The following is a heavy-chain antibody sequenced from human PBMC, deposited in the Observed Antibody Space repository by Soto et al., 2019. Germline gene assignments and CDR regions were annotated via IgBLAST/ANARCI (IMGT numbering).Heavy chain of an antibody. Sequence: SVKFSCKVSGSRFSNYVISWVRQAPGHGLECLGRIIPIFNSTKYAQSFQGRVTITAXXXXSXXXLXLXXLRSDDTAVYYCAREGRGKKAGYNGLVSLGYWGQ. V-gene: IGHV1-69*06. CDR1: GSRFSNYV. CDR3: AREGRGKKAGYNGLVSLGY. CDR2: IIPIFNST. J-gene: IGHJ4*01. D-gene: IGHD2-2*02.